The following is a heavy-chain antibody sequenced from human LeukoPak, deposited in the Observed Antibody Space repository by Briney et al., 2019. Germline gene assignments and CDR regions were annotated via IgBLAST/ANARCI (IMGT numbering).Heavy chain of an antibody. Sequence: SETLSLTCAVYGGSFSGYSWSWIRQPPGKGLEWIGYIYHSGSTYYNPSLKSRVTISVHRSKNQFSLRLSSVTAADTAVYYCARGGGNYYGSGSYPNYFDYWGQGTLVAVSS. D-gene: IGHD3-10*01. CDR2: IYHSGST. J-gene: IGHJ4*02. CDR3: ARGGGNYYGSGSYPNYFDY. V-gene: IGHV4-30-2*01. CDR1: GGSFSGYS.